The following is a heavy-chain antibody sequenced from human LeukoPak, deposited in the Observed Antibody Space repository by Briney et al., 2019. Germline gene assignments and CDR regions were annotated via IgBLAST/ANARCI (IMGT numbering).Heavy chain of an antibody. V-gene: IGHV3-30-3*01. J-gene: IGHJ6*02. CDR3: ARDSQYAMDV. CDR2: ISSDGNTK. Sequence: GGSLRLSCAASGFTFSGYFMHWVRQAPGKGLEWVAIISSDGNTKYYADSVKGRFTISRGNSKNTLYLQTNSLRAEDTAVYYCARDSQYAMDVWGQGTTVTVSS. CDR1: GFTFSGYF.